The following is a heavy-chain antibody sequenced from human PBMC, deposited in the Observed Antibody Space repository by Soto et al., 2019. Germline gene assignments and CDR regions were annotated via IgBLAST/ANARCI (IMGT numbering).Heavy chain of an antibody. V-gene: IGHV3-30*18. Sequence: QVQLVESGGGVVQPGRSLRLSCAASGFTFSSYGMHWVRQAPGKGLEWVAVISYDGSNKNYADSVKGRFTISRDNSKNTLYLQMNSLRAEDTAVYYCAKAGEPGGGSYWGLDYWGQGTLVTVSS. CDR3: AKAGEPGGGSYWGLDY. D-gene: IGHD1-26*01. CDR2: ISYDGSNK. J-gene: IGHJ4*02. CDR1: GFTFSSYG.